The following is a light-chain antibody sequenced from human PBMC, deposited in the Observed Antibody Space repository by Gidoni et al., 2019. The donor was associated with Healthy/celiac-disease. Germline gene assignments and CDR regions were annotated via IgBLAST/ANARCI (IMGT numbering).Light chain of an antibody. CDR2: GAS. CDR1: QSISSN. J-gene: IGKJ1*01. V-gene: IGKV3-15*01. Sequence: ELVMTQSPATLSVSPGERATLSCRASQSISSNLAWYQQKPGQAPRLIYGASTRATGIPARFSGSGSGTEFTLTISSLQSEDFAVYYCQHYNNWSSFGQGTKVEIK. CDR3: QHYNNWSS.